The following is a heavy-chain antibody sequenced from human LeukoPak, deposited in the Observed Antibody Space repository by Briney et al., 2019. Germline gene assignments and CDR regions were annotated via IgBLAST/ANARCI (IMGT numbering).Heavy chain of an antibody. CDR3: ASHSGAYYFDS. Sequence: PSQTLSLTCTVSGGSISSGGYYWSWIRQPPGKGLEWIGYIYYSGSTDYNPSLKSRVTISVDASKDQFSLKLSSVTAADTAVYYCASHSGAYYFDSWGQGALVSVSS. J-gene: IGHJ4*02. D-gene: IGHD2-15*01. V-gene: IGHV4-61*08. CDR1: GGSISSGGYY. CDR2: IYYSGST.